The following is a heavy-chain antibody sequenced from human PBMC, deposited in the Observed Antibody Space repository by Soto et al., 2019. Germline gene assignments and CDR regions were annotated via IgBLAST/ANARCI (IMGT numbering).Heavy chain of an antibody. Sequence: PGGSLRLSCAASGFTFSSYAMSWVRQAPGKGLEWVSAISGSGGSTYYADYVKGRLTISRDNSRNTLDLQMNSLKAEDTAVYYCATFTFYYYGSGYYRNDVWGQGTQVTVSS. CDR2: ISGSGGST. D-gene: IGHD3-3*01. CDR3: ATFTFYYYGSGYYRNDV. J-gene: IGHJ4*01. CDR1: GFTFSSYA. V-gene: IGHV3-23*01.